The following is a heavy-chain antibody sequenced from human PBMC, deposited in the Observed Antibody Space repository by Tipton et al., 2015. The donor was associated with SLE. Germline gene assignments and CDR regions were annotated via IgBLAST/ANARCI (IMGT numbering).Heavy chain of an antibody. V-gene: IGHV4-34*01. CDR1: GGSFSGYY. Sequence: TLSLTCAVYGGSFSGYYWSWIRQPPGKGLEWIGYIYTSGSTNYNPSLKSRVTISVDTSKNQFSLKLSSVTAADTAVYYCARGIVGAPDLWGRGPLVTVSS. D-gene: IGHD1-26*01. CDR3: ARGIVGAPDL. J-gene: IGHJ2*01. CDR2: IYTSGST.